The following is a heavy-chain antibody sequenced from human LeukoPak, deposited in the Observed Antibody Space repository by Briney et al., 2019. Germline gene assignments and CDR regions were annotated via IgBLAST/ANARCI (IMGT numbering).Heavy chain of an antibody. D-gene: IGHD2-2*01. CDR1: GITFSNYE. CDR2: ISKDGDYE. Sequence: GGSLRLSCAASGITFSNYEFHWVRQAPGKGPQWVAVISKDGDYEYSIDSEKGRFTISRDNSKNTLYLQMNSLRAEDTAVYYCARVGTRYCSSTSCPDYWGQGTLVTVSS. J-gene: IGHJ4*02. V-gene: IGHV3-30*03. CDR3: ARVGTRYCSSTSCPDY.